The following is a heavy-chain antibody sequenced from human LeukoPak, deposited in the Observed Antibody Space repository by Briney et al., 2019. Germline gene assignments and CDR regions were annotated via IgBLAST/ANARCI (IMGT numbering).Heavy chain of an antibody. CDR1: GFRFSSYS. CDR2: ISHTGSTM. D-gene: IGHD3-10*01. J-gene: IGHJ6*02. Sequence: GGSLRLSCAASGFRFSSYSMNWVRQAPGKGLEWVSYISHTGSTMSYADSVKGRFTISRDNARNSLHLQMNSLRAEDTAVYYCAIPPLSGTGSSRPLAEVDVWGQGTTVTVSS. V-gene: IGHV3-48*04. CDR3: AIPPLSGTGSSRPLAEVDV.